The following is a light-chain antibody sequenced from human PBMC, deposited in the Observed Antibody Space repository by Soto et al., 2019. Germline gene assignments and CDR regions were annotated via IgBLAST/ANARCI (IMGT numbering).Light chain of an antibody. Sequence: QSVLTQPPSVSAAPGQKVTISCSGSSSNIGNNYVSWYQQLPGTAPKLLIYENNKRPSGIPDRFSGSKSDTSATLGITGLQSGDEADYYCGTWDSSLSGNWVFGGGTKLTVL. CDR3: GTWDSSLSGNWV. CDR1: SSNIGNNY. CDR2: ENN. V-gene: IGLV1-51*02. J-gene: IGLJ3*02.